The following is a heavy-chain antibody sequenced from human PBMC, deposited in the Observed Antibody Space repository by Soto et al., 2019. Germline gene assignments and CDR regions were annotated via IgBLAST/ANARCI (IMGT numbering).Heavy chain of an antibody. CDR2: INDSGST. CDR1: GGSFSGYY. D-gene: IGHD6-19*01. V-gene: IGHV4-34*01. Sequence: QVQLQQWGAGLLKPSETLSLTCAVYGGSFSGYYWSWIRQTPGKGLEWIGEINDSGSTNHNPSLKSRVTILVDTPKNQFSLKLRSVTAADTAVYYCARDGDDSGWYGPACWGQGTRVSVSS. CDR3: ARDGDDSGWYGPAC. J-gene: IGHJ4*02.